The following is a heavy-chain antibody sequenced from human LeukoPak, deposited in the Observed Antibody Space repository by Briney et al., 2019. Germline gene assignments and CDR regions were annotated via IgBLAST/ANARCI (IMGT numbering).Heavy chain of an antibody. CDR2: IYYSGST. V-gene: IGHV4-59*01. D-gene: IGHD3-3*01. Sequence: SETLSLTCTLSGGSLSSYYQCWIRHPPGKGLEWVWFIYYSGSTNYNPSLKSRVTISVDTSKNQFSLKLSSVTAEDTAVYYCARDMGLYYDFWSGYFDYWGQGTLVTVSS. CDR1: GGSLSSYY. CDR3: ARDMGLYYDFWSGYFDY. J-gene: IGHJ4*02.